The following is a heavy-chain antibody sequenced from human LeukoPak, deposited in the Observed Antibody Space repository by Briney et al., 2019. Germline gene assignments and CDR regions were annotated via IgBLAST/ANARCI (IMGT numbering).Heavy chain of an antibody. J-gene: IGHJ4*02. Sequence: PSETLSLTCTVSGGSISSYYWSWIRQPPGKGLEWIGYIYYSGSTNYNPSLKSRDTISVDTSKNQFSLKLSSVTAADTAVYYCARVDYDILTGYAYYFDYWGQGTLVTVSS. V-gene: IGHV4-59*01. CDR1: GGSISSYY. CDR3: ARVDYDILTGYAYYFDY. CDR2: IYYSGST. D-gene: IGHD3-9*01.